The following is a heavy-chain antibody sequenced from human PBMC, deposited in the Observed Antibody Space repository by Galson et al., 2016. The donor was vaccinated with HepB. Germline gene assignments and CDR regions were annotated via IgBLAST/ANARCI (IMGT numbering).Heavy chain of an antibody. CDR2: INSDGSSI. CDR3: ARALQYCSSNSCPVGY. J-gene: IGHJ4*02. CDR1: GFIFSNHW. D-gene: IGHD2-2*01. V-gene: IGHV3-74*01. Sequence: SLRLSCATSGFIFSNHWMHWVRQTPEKGLVWVSRINSDGSSIGYADSVKGRFTISRDNAKNTLSLQMNSLRVEDTAVYYCARALQYCSSNSCPVGYWGQGTLVTVSS.